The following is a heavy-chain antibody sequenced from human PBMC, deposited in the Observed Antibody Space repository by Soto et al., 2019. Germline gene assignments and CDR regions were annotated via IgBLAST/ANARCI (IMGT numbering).Heavy chain of an antibody. CDR3: AKGDSGTYGIYFDF. CDR1: GFTFTTHG. V-gene: IGHV3-30*18. CDR2: ISHDGINK. Sequence: QVQLVESGGGVVQPGRSLRLSCAASGFTFTTHGMHWVRQAPGKGLEWVAVISHDGINKYYADSVKGRFTISRDTSRKTVSLQMNKLRAEDTAVYYCAKGDSGTYGIYFDFWGQGTLVTVSS. J-gene: IGHJ4*02. D-gene: IGHD1-26*01.